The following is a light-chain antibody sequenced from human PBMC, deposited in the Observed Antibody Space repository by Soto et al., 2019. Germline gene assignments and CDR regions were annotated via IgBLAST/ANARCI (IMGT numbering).Light chain of an antibody. CDR2: AAS. CDR1: QSISTF. J-gene: IGKJ1*01. Sequence: DIQMTQSPSSLSASVGDRVTITCRASQSISTFLNWYQHKPGKAPKLLMYAASSLPSGVPSRFSGSGSGTDFTLTITSLQSEDFATYYCQQSYSSLWTFGQGTKVDIK. V-gene: IGKV1-39*01. CDR3: QQSYSSLWT.